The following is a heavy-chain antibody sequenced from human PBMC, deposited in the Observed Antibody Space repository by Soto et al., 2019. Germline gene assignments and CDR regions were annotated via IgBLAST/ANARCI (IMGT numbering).Heavy chain of an antibody. CDR1: GFTFSSYA. J-gene: IGHJ6*02. CDR2: ISYDGSNK. Sequence: QVQLVESGGGVVQPGRSLRLSCAASGFTFSSYAMHWVRQAPGKGLEWVAVISYDGSNKYYADSVKGRFTISRDNSKKTLYVQMNSLRAEDTAVYYCAREVYYYGMDVWGQGTTVTVSS. CDR3: AREVYYYGMDV. V-gene: IGHV3-30-3*01.